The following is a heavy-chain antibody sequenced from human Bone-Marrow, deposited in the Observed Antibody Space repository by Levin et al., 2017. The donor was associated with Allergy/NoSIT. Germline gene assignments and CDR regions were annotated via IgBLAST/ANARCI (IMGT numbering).Heavy chain of an antibody. V-gene: IGHV4-38-2*01. D-gene: IGHD3-10*01. CDR1: GYSISSGYY. CDR3: ARTAYYSGSGSAFDI. Sequence: SETLSLTCVVSGYSISSGYYWGWIRQPPGTGLEWIGEINHSAITNYNPSLKSRVTISVDTSKNQFSLKLSSVTAADTAMFYCARTAYYSGSGSAFDIWGQGTMVTVSS. J-gene: IGHJ3*02. CDR2: INHSAIT.